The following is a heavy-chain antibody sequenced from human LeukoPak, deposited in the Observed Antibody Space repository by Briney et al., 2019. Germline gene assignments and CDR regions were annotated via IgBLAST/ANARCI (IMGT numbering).Heavy chain of an antibody. Sequence: PGGSLRLSCAASGFTFDDYTMHWVRQAPGKGLEWVSLISWDGGSTYYADSVKGRFTISRDNSKNSLYLQMNSLRAEDTAVYYCAKEPFSLALDAFDIWGQGTMVTVSS. CDR2: ISWDGGST. V-gene: IGHV3-43*01. J-gene: IGHJ3*02. CDR1: GFTFDDYT. CDR3: AKEPFSLALDAFDI.